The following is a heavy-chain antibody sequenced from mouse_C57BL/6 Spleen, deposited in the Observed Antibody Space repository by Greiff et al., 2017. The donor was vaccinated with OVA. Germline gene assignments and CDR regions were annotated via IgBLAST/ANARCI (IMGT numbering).Heavy chain of an antibody. CDR2: ISDGGSYT. D-gene: IGHD2-5*01. Sequence: EVQLQESGGGLVKPGGSLKLSCAASGFTFSSYAMSWVRQTPEKRLEWVATISDGGSYTYYPDNVKGRFTISRDNAKNNLYLQMSHLKSEDTAMYYCARPSYYSNFAYWGQGTLVTVSA. V-gene: IGHV5-4*01. J-gene: IGHJ3*01. CDR1: GFTFSSYA. CDR3: ARPSYYSNFAY.